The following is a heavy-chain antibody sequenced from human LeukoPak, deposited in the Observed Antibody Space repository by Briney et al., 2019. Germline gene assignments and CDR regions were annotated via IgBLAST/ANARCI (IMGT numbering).Heavy chain of an antibody. D-gene: IGHD3-10*01. V-gene: IGHV3-23*01. CDR2: ISGSGGST. CDR3: ARQARGYGSGSFFGY. CDR1: GFTFSSYA. J-gene: IGHJ4*02. Sequence: GWSLRLSRAATGFTFSSYAMSWVRQAPGKGLDWVSAISGSGGSTYYADSVKGRFTISRDNSKNTLYLQMNSLRAEDTAVYYCARQARGYGSGSFFGYWGQGTLVTVSS.